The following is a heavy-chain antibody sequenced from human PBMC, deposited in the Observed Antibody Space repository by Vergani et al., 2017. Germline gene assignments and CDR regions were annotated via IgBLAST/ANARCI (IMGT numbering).Heavy chain of an antibody. J-gene: IGHJ4*02. CDR3: AGGSTAAGYSGPDS. D-gene: IGHD1-26*01. Sequence: QVQLQESGPGLVKPSQTLSLTCTVSGASMSSVGYYWTWLRQSAGKRLEWIGDILGSGTANYNPSFQGRVSMSVATSKNQFSLTLSSVNATDTAVYYWAGGSTAAGYSGPDSWGQGTRVTVSS. CDR1: GASMSSVGYY. CDR2: ILGSGTA. V-gene: IGHV4-61*02.